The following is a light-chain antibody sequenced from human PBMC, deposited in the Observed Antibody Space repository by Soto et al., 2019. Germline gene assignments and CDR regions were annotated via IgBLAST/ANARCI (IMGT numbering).Light chain of an antibody. CDR2: GAS. Sequence: EIVLTQSPATLSVSPGERATLSCRASQSVNSNLAWYQQKPGQAPRLLIYGASTRATDIPARFSGSGSETDFTLTISSLQSEDVAVYFCQQYDSWPPPWTFGQGTKVEI. J-gene: IGKJ1*01. CDR3: QQYDSWPPPWT. CDR1: QSVNSN. V-gene: IGKV3-15*01.